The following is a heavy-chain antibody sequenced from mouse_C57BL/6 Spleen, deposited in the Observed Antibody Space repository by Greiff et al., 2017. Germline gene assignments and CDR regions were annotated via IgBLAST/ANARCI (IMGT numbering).Heavy chain of an antibody. J-gene: IGHJ4*01. CDR1: GYTFTSYW. D-gene: IGHD2-4*01. CDR3: ARPLYDYDGAMDY. CDR2: LNPSSGYT. V-gene: IGHV1-7*01. Sequence: VQLQQSGAELAKPGASVKLSCKASGYTFTSYWMHWVKQRPGQGLEWIGYLNPSSGYTKYNQKFKDKATLTADKSSSTAYMQLSSLTYEDSAVYYCARPLYDYDGAMDYWGQGTSVTVSS.